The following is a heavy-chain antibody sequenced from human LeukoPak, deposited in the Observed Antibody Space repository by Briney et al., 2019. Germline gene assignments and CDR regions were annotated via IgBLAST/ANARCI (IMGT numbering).Heavy chain of an antibody. Sequence: NTSETLSLTCAVYGGSFSGYYWSWIRQPPGKGLEWIGEINHSGSTNYNPSLKSRVTISVDTSKNQFSLKLSSVTAADTAVYYCARLYYYGSGSLLGDYWGQGTLVTVSS. V-gene: IGHV4-34*01. J-gene: IGHJ4*02. CDR2: INHSGST. CDR3: ARLYYYGSGSLLGDY. D-gene: IGHD3-10*01. CDR1: GGSFSGYY.